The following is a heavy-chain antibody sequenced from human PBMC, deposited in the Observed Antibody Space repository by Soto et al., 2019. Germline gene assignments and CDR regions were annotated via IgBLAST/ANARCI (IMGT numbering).Heavy chain of an antibody. V-gene: IGHV3-23*01. J-gene: IGHJ4*02. D-gene: IGHD2-21*01. CDR1: GFTFGSYA. CDR2: LYGNSGGI. CDR3: WEDCVAGYGLWLKDH. Sequence: EVQLLESGGGLIQPGGSLTLSCAASGFTFGSYAMTWVRQAPGKGLESVAGLYGNSGGIQYADSVRGRFTIFRDNSNKIGVLQLRRLRGEDTALKFRWEDCVAGYGLWLKDHWGPGTLVTVSS.